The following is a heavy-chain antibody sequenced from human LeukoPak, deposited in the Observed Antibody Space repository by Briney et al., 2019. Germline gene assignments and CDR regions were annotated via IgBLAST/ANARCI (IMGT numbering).Heavy chain of an antibody. J-gene: IGHJ4*02. D-gene: IGHD4-17*01. V-gene: IGHV4-30-4*01. CDR3: AREGGTTVTTRRYFDY. Sequence: PSETLSLTCTVSGGSISSGDYYWSWIRQPPGKGLEWIVYIYYSGSTYYNPSLKSRVTISVDTSKNQFSLKLSSVTAADTAVYYCAREGGTTVTTRRYFDYWGQGTLVTVSS. CDR1: GGSISSGDYY. CDR2: IYYSGST.